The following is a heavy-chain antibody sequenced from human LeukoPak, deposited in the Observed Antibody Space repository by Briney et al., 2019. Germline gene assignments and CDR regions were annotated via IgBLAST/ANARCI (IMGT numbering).Heavy chain of an antibody. CDR1: GFTFSSYW. D-gene: IGHD3-9*01. V-gene: IGHV3-7*03. Sequence: GGSLRLSCAASGFTFSSYWMSWARQAPGKGLEWVANIKQDGSEKYYVDSVKGRFTISRDNAKNTLYLQMNSLRAEDTAVYYCAKCILTGYYKGYMDVWGKGTTVTISS. J-gene: IGHJ6*03. CDR3: AKCILTGYYKGYMDV. CDR2: IKQDGSEK.